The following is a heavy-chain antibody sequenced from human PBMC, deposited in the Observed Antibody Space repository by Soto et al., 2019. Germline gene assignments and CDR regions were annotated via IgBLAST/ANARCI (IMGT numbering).Heavy chain of an antibody. CDR1: GYTFTSYG. Sequence: ASVKVSCKASGYTFTSYGISWVRQAPGQGLEWIGWISAYNGNTNYAQKLQGRVTMTTDTSTSTAYMELRSLRSDDTAVYYCARREVVDTAMIHYYYGMDVWGQGTTVTVSS. CDR3: ARREVVDTAMIHYYYGMDV. J-gene: IGHJ6*02. V-gene: IGHV1-18*01. D-gene: IGHD5-18*01. CDR2: ISAYNGNT.